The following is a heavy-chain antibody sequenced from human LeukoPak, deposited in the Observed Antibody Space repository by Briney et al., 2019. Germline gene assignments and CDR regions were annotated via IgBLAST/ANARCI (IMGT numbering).Heavy chain of an antibody. D-gene: IGHD6-19*01. Sequence: GGSLRLSCAASGFTFSSYWMSWVRQAPGKGLEWVANIKQDGSEKYYVDSVKGRFTISRDNAKNSLYLQMNSLRAEDTAVYYCARDQTPPYSSGWWAHYYYYYYMDVWGKGTTVTVSS. V-gene: IGHV3-7*01. CDR2: IKQDGSEK. CDR3: ARDQTPPYSSGWWAHYYYYYYMDV. CDR1: GFTFSSYW. J-gene: IGHJ6*03.